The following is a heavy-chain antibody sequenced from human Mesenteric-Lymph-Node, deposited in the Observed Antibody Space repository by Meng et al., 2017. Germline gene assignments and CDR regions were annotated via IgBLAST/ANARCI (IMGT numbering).Heavy chain of an antibody. CDR3: ADITAGF. CDR1: GFSFSNSW. J-gene: IGHJ4*02. CDR2: INTDGSNA. Sequence: EVQLVGSGGGLVLHGGSLRLSCAASGFSFSNSWMHWVRQAPGKGLVWVSFINTDGSNAAYADSVKGRFTISRDNAKNTLYLQMNSLRVEDTAIYYCADITAGFWGQGTLVTVSS. V-gene: IGHV3-74*01. D-gene: IGHD3-10*01.